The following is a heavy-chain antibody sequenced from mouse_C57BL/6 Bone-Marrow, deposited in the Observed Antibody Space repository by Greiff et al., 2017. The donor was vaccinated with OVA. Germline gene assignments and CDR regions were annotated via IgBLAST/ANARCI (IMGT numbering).Heavy chain of an antibody. CDR2: IYPRSGNT. CDR3: ARSGLGDYAMDY. D-gene: IGHD4-1*01. J-gene: IGHJ4*01. Sequence: VNLVESGAELARPGASVKLSCKASGYTFTSYGISWVKQRTGQGLEWIGEIYPRSGNTYYNEKFKGKATLTADKSSSTAYMELRSLTSEYSAVYFCARSGLGDYAMDYWGQGTSVTVSS. V-gene: IGHV1-81*01. CDR1: GYTFTSYG.